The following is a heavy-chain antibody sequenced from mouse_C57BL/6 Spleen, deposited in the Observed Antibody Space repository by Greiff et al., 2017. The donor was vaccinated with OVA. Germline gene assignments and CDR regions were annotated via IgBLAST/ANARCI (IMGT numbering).Heavy chain of an antibody. CDR3: ARGGNYGFAY. CDR2: LYPGSGST. J-gene: IGHJ3*01. Sequence: QVQLQQPGAELVKPGASVKMSCKASGYTFTSYWITWVKQRPGQGLEWIGDLYPGSGSTNYTEKFKSKATLTVDNSSPTAYMPLRSLTSEASEVDNCARGGNYGFAYWGQGTLVTVSA. D-gene: IGHD2-1*01. V-gene: IGHV1-55*01. CDR1: GYTFTSYW.